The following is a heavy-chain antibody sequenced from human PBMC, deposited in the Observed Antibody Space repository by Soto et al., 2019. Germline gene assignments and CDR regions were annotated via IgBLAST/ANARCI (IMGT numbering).Heavy chain of an antibody. V-gene: IGHV5-51*01. CDR1: GYFFTSYW. J-gene: IGHJ6*02. D-gene: IGHD1-26*01. Sequence: GESLKISCKGSGYFFTSYWIAWVRQMPGKGLEWMGIIYPGDSDTRYSPSFQGQVTISADKSISTDKSISTAYLQWSSLKASDTAMYYCARQRREYYYYYGMDVWGQGTTVTVSS. CDR3: ARQRREYYYYYGMDV. CDR2: IYPGDSDT.